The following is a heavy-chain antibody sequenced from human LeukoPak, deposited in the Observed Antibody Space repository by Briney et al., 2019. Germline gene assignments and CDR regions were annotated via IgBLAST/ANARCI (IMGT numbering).Heavy chain of an antibody. CDR2: VSGSGGST. D-gene: IGHD2-15*01. CDR1: GFTFSSYA. V-gene: IGHV3-23*01. CDR3: AKDRVGVVVGATYDY. Sequence: GGSLRLSCAASGFTFSSYAMSWVRQAPGKGLEWVSVVSGSGGSTNYADSVKGRFTIFRDNSKNTLYLQMNSLRAEDTAVYYCAKDRVGVVVGATYDYWGQGTLVTVSS. J-gene: IGHJ4*02.